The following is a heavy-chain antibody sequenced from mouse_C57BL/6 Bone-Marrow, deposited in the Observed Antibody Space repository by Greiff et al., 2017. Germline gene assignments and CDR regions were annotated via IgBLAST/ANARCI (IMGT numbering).Heavy chain of an antibody. CDR1: GYTFTSYW. V-gene: IGHV1-52*01. CDR2: IDPSDSET. CDR3: ARELIRYFDV. J-gene: IGHJ1*03. Sequence: VKLQESGAELVRPGSSVKLSCKASGYTFTSYWMHWVKQRPIQGLEWIGNIDPSDSETHYNQKFKDKATLTVDKSSSTAYMQLSSLTSEDSAVYYCARELIRYFDVWGTGTTVTVSS. D-gene: IGHD1-1*01.